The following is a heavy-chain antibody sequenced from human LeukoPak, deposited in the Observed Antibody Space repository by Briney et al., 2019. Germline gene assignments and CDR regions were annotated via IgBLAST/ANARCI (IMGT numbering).Heavy chain of an antibody. CDR1: GYTFTDYY. J-gene: IGHJ5*02. Sequence: ASVKVSCKVSGYTFTDYYMHWVQQAPGKGLEWMGLVDPEDGETIYAEKFQGRVTITADKSTSTAYMELSSLRSEDTAVYYCARGVHDYDFWSGYFYWFDPWGQGTLVTVSS. CDR2: VDPEDGET. D-gene: IGHD3-3*01. V-gene: IGHV1-69-2*01. CDR3: ARGVHDYDFWSGYFYWFDP.